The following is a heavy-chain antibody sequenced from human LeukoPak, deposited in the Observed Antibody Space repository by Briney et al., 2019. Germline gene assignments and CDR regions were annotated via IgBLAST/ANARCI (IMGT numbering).Heavy chain of an antibody. V-gene: IGHV4-39*01. CDR2: IYYSGST. J-gene: IGHJ5*02. D-gene: IGHD2-2*01. CDR3: ARIIGYCSSTSCYREPNWFDP. CDR1: GGSLSSSSYY. Sequence: PSETLSLTCTVSGGSLSSSSYYWGWIRQPPGKGLEWVGSIYYSGSTYYNPSLKSRVTISVDTSKNQFSLKLSSVTAADTAVYYCARIIGYCSSTSCYREPNWFDPWGQGTLVTVSS.